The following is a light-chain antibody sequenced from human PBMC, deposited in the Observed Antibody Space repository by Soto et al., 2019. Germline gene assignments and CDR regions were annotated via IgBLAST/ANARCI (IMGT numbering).Light chain of an antibody. J-gene: IGKJ1*01. CDR3: QHYNSYSEA. CDR1: QGISSW. V-gene: IGKV1-5*03. Sequence: IQLTQSPSSLSASVVDRVTITFRASQGISSWLAWYQQKPGKAPKLLIYKASTLKSGVPSRFSGSGSGTEFTLTISSLQPDDFATYYCQHYNSYSEAFGQGTKVDIK. CDR2: KAS.